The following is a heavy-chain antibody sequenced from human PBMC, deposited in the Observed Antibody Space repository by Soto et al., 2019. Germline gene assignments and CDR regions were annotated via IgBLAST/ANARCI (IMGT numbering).Heavy chain of an antibody. CDR1: GGSISSSSYY. CDR2: IYYSGST. CDR3: ARHPRGTIFGVATLYGMDV. Sequence: PSETLSLTCTVSGGSISSSSYYWGWLRQPPGKGLEWIGSIYYSGSTYYNPSLKSRVTISVDTSKNQFSLKLSSATAADTAVYYFARHPRGTIFGVATLYGMDVWGQGTTVTVSS. J-gene: IGHJ6*02. V-gene: IGHV4-39*01. D-gene: IGHD3-3*01.